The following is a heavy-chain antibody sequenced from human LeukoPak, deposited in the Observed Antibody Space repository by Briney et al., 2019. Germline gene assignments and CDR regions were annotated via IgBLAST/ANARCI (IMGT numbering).Heavy chain of an antibody. Sequence: PSETLSLTCAVYGGSFSGYYWSWIRQPPGKGLEWIGYIYYSGSTNYNPSLKSRVTISVDTSKNQFSLKLSSVTAADTAVYYCASTVTTRGHDAFDIWGQGTMVTVSS. CDR2: IYYSGST. V-gene: IGHV4-59*01. CDR3: ASTVTTRGHDAFDI. J-gene: IGHJ3*02. D-gene: IGHD4-17*01. CDR1: GGSFSGYY.